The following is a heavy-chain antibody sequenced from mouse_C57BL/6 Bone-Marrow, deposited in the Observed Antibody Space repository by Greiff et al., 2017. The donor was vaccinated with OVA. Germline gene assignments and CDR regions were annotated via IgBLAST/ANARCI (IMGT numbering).Heavy chain of an antibody. CDR3: TRCGYSLDY. CDR1: GYTFTDYN. V-gene: IGHV1-22*01. D-gene: IGHD1-2*01. Sequence: EVQLVEPGPELVKPGASVKMSCKASGYTFTDYNMHWVKQSHGQSLEWIGYINPNNGGTSYNQKFKGKATLTVNKSSSTAYMELRSLTSEDSAIYYCTRCGYSLDYWGQGTTLTVSS. CDR2: INPNNGGT. J-gene: IGHJ2*01.